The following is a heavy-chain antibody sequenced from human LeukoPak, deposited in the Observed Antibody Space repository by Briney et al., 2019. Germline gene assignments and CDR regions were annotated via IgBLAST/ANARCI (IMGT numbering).Heavy chain of an antibody. V-gene: IGHV4-34*01. J-gene: IGHJ6*02. CDR2: INHSGST. CDR1: GGSFSGYY. Sequence: PSETLSLTCAVYGGSFSGYYWSWIRQPPGKGLEWIGEINHSGSTNYNPSLKSRVTTSVDTSKNQFSLKLSSVTAADTAVYYCARGVVEGPYYYYYGMDVWGQGTTVTVSS. CDR3: ARGVVEGPYYYYYGMDV.